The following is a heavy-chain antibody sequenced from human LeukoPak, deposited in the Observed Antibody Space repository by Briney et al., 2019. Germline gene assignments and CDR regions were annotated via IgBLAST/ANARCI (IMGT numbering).Heavy chain of an antibody. CDR3: ARAPRPPNYNFWSGYYYYYTMDV. CDR1: GGSISSDDYY. CDR2: IYYIGNT. V-gene: IGHV4-31*03. D-gene: IGHD3-3*01. Sequence: SETLSLTCTVSGGSISSDDYYWSWIRQHPRKGLEWIGYIYYIGNTYYNPSLKSRITMSVDTSKIQFSLKLTSVTAADTAVYYCARAPRPPNYNFWSGYYYYYTMDVWGQGTTVTVSS. J-gene: IGHJ6*02.